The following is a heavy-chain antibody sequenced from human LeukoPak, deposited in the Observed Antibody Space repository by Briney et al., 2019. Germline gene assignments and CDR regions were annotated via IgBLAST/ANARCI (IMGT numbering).Heavy chain of an antibody. D-gene: IGHD3-22*01. J-gene: IGHJ4*02. CDR3: ARRGYYDSSGYYAFLDY. V-gene: IGHV5-10-1*01. Sequence: GESLRISCKGSGYSFTNYWITWVRQMPGKGLEWMGRIDPSDSYTNYSPSFQGHVTISADKVISTAYLQWSSLKASDTAMYYCARRGYYDSSGYYAFLDYWGQGTLVTVSS. CDR1: GYSFTNYW. CDR2: IDPSDSYT.